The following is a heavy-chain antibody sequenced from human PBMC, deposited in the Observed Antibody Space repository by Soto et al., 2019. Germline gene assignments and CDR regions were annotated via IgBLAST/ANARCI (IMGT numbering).Heavy chain of an antibody. J-gene: IGHJ5*02. Sequence: PSETLSLTYTVSGGYMSSRSYYWGWICQPPGKGLEWIGSIYYSGSTYYNPSLKSRVTISVDTSKNQFSLKLSSVTAADTAVYYCVRGAVAGTNIWFDPWGQGTLVTVS. CDR3: VRGAVAGTNIWFDP. V-gene: IGHV4-39*01. CDR1: GGYMSSRSYY. D-gene: IGHD6-19*01. CDR2: IYYSGST.